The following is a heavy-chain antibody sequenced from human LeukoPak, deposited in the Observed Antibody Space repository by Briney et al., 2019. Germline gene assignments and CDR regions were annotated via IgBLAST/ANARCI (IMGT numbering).Heavy chain of an antibody. D-gene: IGHD2-2*01. Sequence: GESLKISCKGSGYSFTSYWIGGVRQMPGKGLEWMGIIYPGDSDTRYSPSFQGQVTISADKSISTAYLQWSSLKASDTAMYYCARLTGYCSSTSCSSFDYWGQGTLVTVSS. CDR2: IYPGDSDT. CDR1: GYSFTSYW. J-gene: IGHJ4*02. CDR3: ARLTGYCSSTSCSSFDY. V-gene: IGHV5-51*01.